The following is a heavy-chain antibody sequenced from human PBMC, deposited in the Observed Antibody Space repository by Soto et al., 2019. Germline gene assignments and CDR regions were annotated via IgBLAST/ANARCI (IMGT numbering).Heavy chain of an antibody. CDR1: GGSISSYY. V-gene: IGHV4-59*08. CDR2: ISHSGST. J-gene: IGHJ5*02. Sequence: SETLSLTRTVFGGSISSYYWGWIRQPPGKGLEWIGYISHSGSTNYNPSLKSRVTILIDTSKNQFSLKLSSVTAADTAVYYCAGRTIGEGWFDPWGQGTLVTVSS. CDR3: AGRTIGEGWFDP. D-gene: IGHD3-10*01.